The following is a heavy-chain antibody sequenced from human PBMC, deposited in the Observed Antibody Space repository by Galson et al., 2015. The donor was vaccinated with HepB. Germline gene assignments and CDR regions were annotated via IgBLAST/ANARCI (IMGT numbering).Heavy chain of an antibody. CDR3: AKAFLYSSSWSRGRVLDAFDI. V-gene: IGHV3-23*01. J-gene: IGHJ3*02. D-gene: IGHD6-13*01. Sequence: SLRLSCAASGFTFSSYAMSWVRQAPGKGLEWVSAISGRGGSTYYADSVKGRFTIPRDNSKNTLYLQMNSLRAEDTAVYYCAKAFLYSSSWSRGRVLDAFDIWGQGTMVTVSS. CDR1: GFTFSSYA. CDR2: ISGRGGST.